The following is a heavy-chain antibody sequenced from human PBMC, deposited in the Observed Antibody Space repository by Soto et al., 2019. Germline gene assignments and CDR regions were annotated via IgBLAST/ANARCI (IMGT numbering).Heavy chain of an antibody. J-gene: IGHJ4*02. D-gene: IGHD3-22*01. CDR2: IYWDDDK. CDR3: AHSQADSRGYYQQFAF. V-gene: IGHV2-5*02. CDR1: GFSFNLSGMS. Sequence: QITLKESGPTLVKPTQTLTLTCTFSGFSFNLSGMSVGWIRQPPGKGLEYLALIYWDDDKRYSPSLKTRLAISKDASRNQVVLTMTDLDPVDTATYYCAHSQADSRGYYQQFAFWGQGTRVTVSS.